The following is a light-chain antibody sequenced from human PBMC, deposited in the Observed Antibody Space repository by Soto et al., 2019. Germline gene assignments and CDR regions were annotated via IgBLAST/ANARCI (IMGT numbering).Light chain of an antibody. CDR1: SSNIGAGYD. CDR3: QSYDSSLSGPGV. CDR2: GNS. V-gene: IGLV1-40*01. J-gene: IGLJ3*02. Sequence: QSVLTQPPSVSGAPGQRVTISCTGSSSNIGAGYDLHWYQQLPGTAPKLLTYGNSNRPSGVPDRVSGSKSGTSASLPITGLQAEDEADQYCQSYDSSLSGPGVVGGGTQLTVL.